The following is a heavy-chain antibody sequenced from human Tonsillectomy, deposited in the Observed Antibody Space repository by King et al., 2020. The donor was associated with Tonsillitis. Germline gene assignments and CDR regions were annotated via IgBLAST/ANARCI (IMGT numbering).Heavy chain of an antibody. CDR3: ARDLLSPLLGDFDY. J-gene: IGHJ4*02. Sequence: VQLVQSGAEVREPGASVKVSCKASGYTFTDYYVHWVRQVPGQGLEWMGWINPNTGVTNYAQKFQGRVTMTRDTSISTAYLELSRLRSDDTAVFYCARDLLSPLLGDFDYWGQGTLVTVSS. D-gene: IGHD3-10*01. V-gene: IGHV1-2*02. CDR2: INPNTGVT. CDR1: GYTFTDYY.